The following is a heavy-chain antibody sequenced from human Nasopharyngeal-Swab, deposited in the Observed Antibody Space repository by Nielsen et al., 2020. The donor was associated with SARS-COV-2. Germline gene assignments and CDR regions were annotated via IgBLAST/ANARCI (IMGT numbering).Heavy chain of an antibody. Sequence: GESLKISCAASGFTFSSYSMNWVRQAPGKGLEWVSSINSSSSYIYYADSVKGRFTISRDNAKNSLYLQMNSLRAEDTAVYYCARDTRFPNWFDPWGQGTLVTVSS. D-gene: IGHD3-10*01. J-gene: IGHJ5*02. CDR2: INSSSSYI. CDR1: GFTFSSYS. V-gene: IGHV3-21*01. CDR3: ARDTRFPNWFDP.